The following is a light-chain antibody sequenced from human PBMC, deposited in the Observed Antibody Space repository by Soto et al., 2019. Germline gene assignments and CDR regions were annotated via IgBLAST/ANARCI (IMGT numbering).Light chain of an antibody. CDR1: QSVSSN. J-gene: IGKJ1*01. CDR2: GAF. V-gene: IGKV3-15*01. CDR3: QQYNDWPLT. Sequence: EIVMTQSPVTLSVSPGERATLSCRASQSVSSNLAWYQQKPGQAPSLLIYGAFTRATGIPARFSGTGSGTEFTLTISSLQSEDFALYYCQQYNDWPLTFGQGNKVDI.